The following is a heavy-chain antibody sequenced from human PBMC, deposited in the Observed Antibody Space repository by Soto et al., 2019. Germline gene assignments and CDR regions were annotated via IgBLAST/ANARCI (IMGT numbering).Heavy chain of an antibody. D-gene: IGHD3-10*01. CDR1: GFTFSSYS. Sequence: GGSLRLSCAASGFTFSSYSMNWVRQAPGKGLEWVSSISSSSSYIYYADSVKGRFTISRDNAKNSLYLQMNSLRAEDTAVYYCARDPVLLWFGESIGPLDYCGQGTLVTVSS. V-gene: IGHV3-21*01. CDR3: ARDPVLLWFGESIGPLDY. J-gene: IGHJ4*02. CDR2: ISSSSSYI.